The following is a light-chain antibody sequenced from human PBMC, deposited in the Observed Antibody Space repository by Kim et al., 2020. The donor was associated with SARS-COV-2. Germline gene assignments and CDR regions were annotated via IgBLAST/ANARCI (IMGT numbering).Light chain of an antibody. CDR2: QDS. CDR3: QAWDSSTVV. CDR1: KMGDKY. V-gene: IGLV3-1*01. J-gene: IGLJ2*01. Sequence: VSPGQTASITCYGDKMGDKYACWYQQKPGQSPVLVIYQDSKRPSGIPERFSGSNSGNTATLTISGTQAMDEADYYCQAWDSSTVVFGGGTQLTVL.